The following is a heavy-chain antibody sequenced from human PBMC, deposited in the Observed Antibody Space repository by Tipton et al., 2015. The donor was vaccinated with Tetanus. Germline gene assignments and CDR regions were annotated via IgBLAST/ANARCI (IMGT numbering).Heavy chain of an antibody. CDR1: GFTFSSYA. V-gene: IGHV3-23*01. J-gene: IGHJ5*02. Sequence: SLRLSCAASGFTFSSYAMSWVRQAPGKGLEWVSAISGSGGSTYYADSVKGRFTISRDNSKNTLYLQMNSLRAEDTAVYYCAKDRDSSGYYSGWFDPWGQGTLVTVSS. CDR3: AKDRDSSGYYSGWFDP. CDR2: ISGSGGST. D-gene: IGHD3-22*01.